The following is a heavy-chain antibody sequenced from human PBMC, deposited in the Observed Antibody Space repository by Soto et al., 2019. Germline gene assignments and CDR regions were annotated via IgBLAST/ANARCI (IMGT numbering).Heavy chain of an antibody. CDR1: GGSVSSGSYY. V-gene: IGHV4-61*01. J-gene: IGHJ4*02. Sequence: SETLSLTCTVSGGSVSSGSYYWSWIRQPPGKGLEWIGYIYYSGSTNYNPSLKSRVTISVDTSKNQFSLKLSSVTAADTAVYYCASSTPYSYDSSGYPNPGFDYWGQGTLVTVSS. CDR3: ASSTPYSYDSSGYPNPGFDY. D-gene: IGHD3-22*01. CDR2: IYYSGST.